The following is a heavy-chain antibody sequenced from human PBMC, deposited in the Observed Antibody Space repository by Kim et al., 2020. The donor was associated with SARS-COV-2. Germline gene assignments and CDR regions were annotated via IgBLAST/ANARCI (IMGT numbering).Heavy chain of an antibody. D-gene: IGHD2-2*01. V-gene: IGHV3-30*04. J-gene: IGHJ6*02. CDR1: GFTFSSYA. Sequence: GGSLRLSCAASGFTFSSYAMHWVRQAPGKGLEWVAVISYDGSNKYYADSVKGRFTISRDNSKNTLYLQMNSLRAEDTAVYYFARDVVPRWLWADYYYYGMDVWGQGTTVTVSS. CDR3: ARDVVPRWLWADYYYYGMDV. CDR2: ISYDGSNK.